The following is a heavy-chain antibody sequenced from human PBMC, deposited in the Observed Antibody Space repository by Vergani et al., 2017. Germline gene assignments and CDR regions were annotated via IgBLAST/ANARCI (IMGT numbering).Heavy chain of an antibody. J-gene: IGHJ6*02. CDR3: ADSTVTTSYYYGMKV. CDR2: IYPGDSDT. Sequence: EVQLVQSGAEVKTPGESLKISCKVSGYIFTSYWIGWVRQLPGQGLGWLGIIYPGDSDTRYSPSFQGLVTISADKSISTAYLQWSSLTASDTAMYYCADSTVTTSYYYGMKVGGQGTRVTVSS. V-gene: IGHV5-51*01. CDR1: GYIFTSYW. D-gene: IGHD4-17*01.